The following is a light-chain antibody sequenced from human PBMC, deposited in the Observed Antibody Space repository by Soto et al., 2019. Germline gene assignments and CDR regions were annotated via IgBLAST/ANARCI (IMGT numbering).Light chain of an antibody. CDR2: DVS. CDR3: SSYTTSNTVV. CDR1: SSDVGGYNY. J-gene: IGLJ2*01. V-gene: IGLV2-14*01. Sequence: QSVLTQPASVSGSPGQSIAISCTGTSSDVGGYNYVSWYQQHPGKAPKLMIYDVSARPSGVSNRFSVSKSDNTASLTISGLQAEDEADYYCSSYTTSNTVVFGGGTQLTVL.